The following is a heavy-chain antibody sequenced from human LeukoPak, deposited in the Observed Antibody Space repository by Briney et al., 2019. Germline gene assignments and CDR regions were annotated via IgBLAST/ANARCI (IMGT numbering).Heavy chain of an antibody. Sequence: ASVKVSCKASGYTFTGYYMHWVRQAPGQGLEWMGRINPNSGGTNYAQKFQGRVTMTRDTSISTAYMELSRLRSDDTAAYYCARVSGWYNWFDPWGQGTLVTVSS. J-gene: IGHJ5*02. CDR1: GYTFTGYY. D-gene: IGHD6-19*01. CDR2: INPNSGGT. V-gene: IGHV1-2*06. CDR3: ARVSGWYNWFDP.